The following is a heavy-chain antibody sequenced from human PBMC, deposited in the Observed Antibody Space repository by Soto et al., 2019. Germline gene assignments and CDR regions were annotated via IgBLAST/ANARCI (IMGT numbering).Heavy chain of an antibody. CDR3: AKDLGGYSGYEYYFDY. V-gene: IGHV3-30*18. J-gene: IGHJ4*02. CDR2: ISYDGSNK. D-gene: IGHD5-12*01. CDR1: GFTFSSYG. Sequence: GGSLRLSCAASGFTFSSYGMHWVRQAPGKRLEWVAVISYDGSNKYYADSVKGRFTISRDNSKNTLYLQMNSLRAEDTAVYYCAKDLGGYSGYEYYFDYWGQGT.